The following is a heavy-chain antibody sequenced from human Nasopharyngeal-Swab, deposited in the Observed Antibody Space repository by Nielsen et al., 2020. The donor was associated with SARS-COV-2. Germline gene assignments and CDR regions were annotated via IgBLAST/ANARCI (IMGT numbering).Heavy chain of an antibody. J-gene: IGHJ6*02. CDR1: EFTFSSYG. D-gene: IGHD5-12*01. Sequence: GESLKISCAASEFTFSSYGMHWVRQAPGKGLEWVAVISYDGSNKYYADSVKGRFTVSRDNSKNTVSLQMNSLRAEDTAIYYCAKDRDGGDDSDDYYHYYGMDVWGQGTTVTVSS. CDR3: AKDRDGGDDSDDYYHYYGMDV. CDR2: ISYDGSNK. V-gene: IGHV3-30*18.